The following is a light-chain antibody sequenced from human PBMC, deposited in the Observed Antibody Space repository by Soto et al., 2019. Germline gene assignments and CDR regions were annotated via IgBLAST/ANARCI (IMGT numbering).Light chain of an antibody. V-gene: IGKV3-15*01. CDR1: QSVSSN. CDR3: QHSNNWLLT. CDR2: GAS. J-gene: IGKJ4*01. Sequence: EIVMTQSPVTLSVSPGERATLSCRASQSVSSNLAWYQQKPGQAPRLLIYGASTRATGIPARFSGSGSGTAFTLTSSPLRSEDFAAYYCQHSNNWLLTFGGGTKVELK.